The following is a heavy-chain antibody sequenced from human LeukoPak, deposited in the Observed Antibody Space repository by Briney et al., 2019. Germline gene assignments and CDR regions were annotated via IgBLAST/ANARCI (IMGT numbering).Heavy chain of an antibody. CDR1: GGSISSYY. CDR3: AREGIAVAGPYYYYYMDV. V-gene: IGHV4-59*01. D-gene: IGHD6-19*01. J-gene: IGHJ6*03. CDR2: IYYSGST. Sequence: ASETLSLTCTVSGGSISSYYLSWVRQPPGEGLEWIGYIYYSGSTNYNPSLKSRVTISVDTSKNQFSLKLSSVTAADTAVYYCAREGIAVAGPYYYYYMDVWGKGTTVTVSS.